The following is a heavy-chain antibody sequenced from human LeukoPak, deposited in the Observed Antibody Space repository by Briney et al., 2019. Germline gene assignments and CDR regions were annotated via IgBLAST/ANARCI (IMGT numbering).Heavy chain of an antibody. Sequence: GGSLRLSCAASGFTFSSYGMSWVRQAPGRGLEWVSTITGSGGSTYDADSVKGRFTISRDNSKNTLYLQMNSLRAEDTAVYYCAKGPWGDYGDYYFDYWGQGTLVTVSS. J-gene: IGHJ4*02. D-gene: IGHD4-17*01. CDR3: AKGPWGDYGDYYFDY. CDR1: GFTFSSYG. CDR2: ITGSGGST. V-gene: IGHV3-23*01.